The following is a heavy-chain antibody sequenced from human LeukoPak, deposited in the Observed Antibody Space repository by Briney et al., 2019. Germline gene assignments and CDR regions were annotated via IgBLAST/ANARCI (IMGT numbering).Heavy chain of an antibody. J-gene: IGHJ5*02. CDR1: GGSVRSGSYY. CDR3: ARSTIIAVAGTTREQKFDP. CDR2: IYYSGST. V-gene: IGHV4-61*01. D-gene: IGHD6-19*01. Sequence: SEPLSLTCTVSGGSVRSGSYYWSWIRQPPGKGLEWIGFIYYSGSTNYNPSLKSRVTISVDTSKNQFSLKLSSVTAADTAVYYCARSTIIAVAGTTREQKFDPWGQGTLVTVSS.